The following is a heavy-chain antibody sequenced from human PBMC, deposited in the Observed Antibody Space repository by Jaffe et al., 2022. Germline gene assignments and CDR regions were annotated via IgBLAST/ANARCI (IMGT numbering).Heavy chain of an antibody. CDR3: AYAFWSVVPAACDY. CDR1: GFTFSSYS. CDR2: ISSSSSTI. J-gene: IGHJ4*02. V-gene: IGHV3-48*01. D-gene: IGHD2-2*01. Sequence: EVQLVESGGGLVQPGGSLRLSCAASGFTFSSYSMNWVRQAPGKGLEWVSYISSSSSTIYYADSVKGRFTISRDNAKNSLYLQMNSLRAEDTAVYYCAYAFWSVVPAACDYWGQGTLVTVSS.